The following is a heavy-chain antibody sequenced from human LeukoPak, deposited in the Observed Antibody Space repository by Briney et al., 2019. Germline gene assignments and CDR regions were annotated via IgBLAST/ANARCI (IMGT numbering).Heavy chain of an antibody. V-gene: IGHV3-23*01. Sequence: AGYLRLFCTASGFTFANFVMNWVRQAPGKRLEWVSGVTGNSSSTDDAVTMKGRFSISRDNPKNTLYLQLKNLRADDTAVYYCAKGVRRIFGMLIDYWGQGTPVTVS. J-gene: IGHJ4*02. D-gene: IGHD3-3*01. CDR3: AKGVRRIFGMLIDY. CDR1: GFTFANFV. CDR2: VTGNSSST.